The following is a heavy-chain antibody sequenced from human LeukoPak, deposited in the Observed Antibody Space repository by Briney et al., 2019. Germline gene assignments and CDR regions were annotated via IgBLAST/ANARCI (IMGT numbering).Heavy chain of an antibody. J-gene: IGHJ6*02. V-gene: IGHV4-61*02. CDR3: ARRGDV. Sequence: PSQTLSHTCTVSGGSISSGSYYWNWLRQPAGKGLEWIGRIYSNGSTNYNPSLKSRVTISADTSKNQFSLRLRFVTAADTAVYYCARRGDVWGQGTTVTVSS. CDR1: GGSISSGSYY. CDR2: IYSNGST.